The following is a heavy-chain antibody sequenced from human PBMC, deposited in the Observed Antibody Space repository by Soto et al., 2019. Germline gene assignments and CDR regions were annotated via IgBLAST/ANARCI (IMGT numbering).Heavy chain of an antibody. CDR1: GFTVSSNY. Sequence: EVQLVESGGGLVQPGGSLRLSCAASGFTVSSNYMSWVRQAPGKGLEWVSVIYSGGSTYYADSVKGRFTISRHNSKNTRYLQMNSLRAEDTAVYYCARAQKGSSWYHYYGMDVWGQGTTVTVSS. D-gene: IGHD6-13*01. CDR3: ARAQKGSSWYHYYGMDV. CDR2: IYSGGST. J-gene: IGHJ6*02. V-gene: IGHV3-53*04.